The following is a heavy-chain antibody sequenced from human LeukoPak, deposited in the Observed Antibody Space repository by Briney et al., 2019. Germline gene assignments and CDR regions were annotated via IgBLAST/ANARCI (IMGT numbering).Heavy chain of an antibody. CDR1: GYTLTELS. D-gene: IGHD1/OR15-1a*01. CDR3: ATVGLTTENNFNNWFDP. CDR2: FDPEDGET. Sequence: ASVKVSCKVSGYTLTELSMHWVRQAPGKGLEWMGGFDPEDGETIYAQKFQGRVTMTEDTSTDTAYMELSSLRSGDTAVYYCATVGLTTENNFNNWFDPWGQGTLVTVSS. J-gene: IGHJ5*02. V-gene: IGHV1-24*01.